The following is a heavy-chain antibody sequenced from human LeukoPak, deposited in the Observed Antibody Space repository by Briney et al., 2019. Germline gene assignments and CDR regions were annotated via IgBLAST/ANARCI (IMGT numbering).Heavy chain of an antibody. V-gene: IGHV2-5*01. CDR2: IYRNDDK. J-gene: IGHJ3*02. D-gene: IGHD5/OR15-5a*01. CDR3: AHRRPLPQNDAFDI. CDR1: GFSLSTSGVG. Sequence: SGPTLVNPTQTLTLTCTFSGFSLSTSGVGAGWIRQPPGKALEWLALIYRNDDKRYSPSLKSRLTITKDTSKNQVVLTMTNMDPVDTATYYCAHRRPLPQNDAFDIWGQGTMVTVSS.